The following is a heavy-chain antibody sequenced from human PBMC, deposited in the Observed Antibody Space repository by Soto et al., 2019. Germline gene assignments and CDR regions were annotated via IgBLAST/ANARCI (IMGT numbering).Heavy chain of an antibody. V-gene: IGHV1-3*01. CDR2: MNPLNGDT. D-gene: IGHD6-19*01. J-gene: IGHJ3*02. CDR1: GYTFTTYS. CDR3: ARGNSGAFDI. Sequence: QVQLVQSGAEVKKPGASVKVCCKASGYTFTTYSMHWVRQAPGQRLEWMGWMNPLNGDTKYSQRFQGRLTIIRDTSARPTYVELSLLRSEDTAIYYCARGNSGAFDIWGQGTMVTVSS.